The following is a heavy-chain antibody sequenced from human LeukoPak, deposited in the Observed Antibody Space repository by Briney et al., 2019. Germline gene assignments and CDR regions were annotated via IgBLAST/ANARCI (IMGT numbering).Heavy chain of an antibody. Sequence: SETLSLTCTVSGGSISSYYWSWIRQPPGKGLEWIGYIYTSGSTNYNPSLKSRVTMSVDTSKNQFSLKLSSVTAADTAVYYCARDLTTVTTIWGQGTLVTVSS. CDR3: ARDLTTVTTI. J-gene: IGHJ4*02. D-gene: IGHD4-11*01. CDR1: GGSISSYY. V-gene: IGHV4-59*01. CDR2: IYTSGST.